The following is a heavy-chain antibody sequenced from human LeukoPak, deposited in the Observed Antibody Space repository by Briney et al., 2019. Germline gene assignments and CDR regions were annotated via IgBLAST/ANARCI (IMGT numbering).Heavy chain of an antibody. V-gene: IGHV4-4*07. CDR1: GGSISSSY. D-gene: IGHD4-23*01. J-gene: IGHJ4*02. CDR2: MYTSGSTNYNQTSAST. CDR3: ARDPNSAL. Sequence: SETLSLTCTVSGGSISSSYWSWIRQPAGKGLEWIGRMYTSGSTNYNQTSASTNYNPSLKSRVTMSVDTSKNQFSLKLSSVTAADTAVYYCARDPNSALWGQGTLVTVSS.